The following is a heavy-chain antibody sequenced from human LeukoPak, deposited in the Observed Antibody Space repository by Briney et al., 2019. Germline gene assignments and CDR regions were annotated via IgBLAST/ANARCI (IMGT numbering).Heavy chain of an antibody. CDR3: ARELYYYDSRIDY. CDR1: GFTFSNYG. CDR2: ISYDGSNK. V-gene: IGHV3-30-3*01. Sequence: GGSLRLSCAASGFTFSNYGMHWVRQAPGKGLEWVAVISYDGSNKYYADSVKGRFTISRDNSKNTLYLQMNSLRAEDTAVYYCARELYYYDSRIDYWGQGTLVTVSS. D-gene: IGHD3-22*01. J-gene: IGHJ4*02.